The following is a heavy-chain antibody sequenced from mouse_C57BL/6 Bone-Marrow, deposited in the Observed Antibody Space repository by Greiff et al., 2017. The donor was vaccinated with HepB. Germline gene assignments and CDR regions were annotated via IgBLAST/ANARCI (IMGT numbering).Heavy chain of an antibody. CDR1: GYTFTSYW. V-gene: IGHV1-64*01. Sequence: QVQLQQPGAELVQPGASVKLSCKASGYTFTSYWMHWVKQMPGQGLEWIGMIIPNSGSTNYNEKFKSKATLTVDKSSSKAYMQISSLTSKYSAVYYWARGGADFDYWGQGTTLTVSS. J-gene: IGHJ2*01. CDR2: IIPNSGST. CDR3: ARGGADFDY.